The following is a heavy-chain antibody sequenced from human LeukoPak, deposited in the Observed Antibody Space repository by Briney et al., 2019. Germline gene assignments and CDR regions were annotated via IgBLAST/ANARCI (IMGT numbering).Heavy chain of an antibody. D-gene: IGHD6-19*01. J-gene: IGHJ4*02. Sequence: PGGSLRLSCAASGFTFSSYSMNWVRQAPGKGLEWVSSISSSSSYIYYADSVKGRFTISRDNAKNSLYLQMNSLRAEDTAVYYCARDPGSGWYGDYFDYWGQGTLVTVSS. CDR3: ARDPGSGWYGDYFDY. V-gene: IGHV3-21*01. CDR2: ISSSSSYI. CDR1: GFTFSSYS.